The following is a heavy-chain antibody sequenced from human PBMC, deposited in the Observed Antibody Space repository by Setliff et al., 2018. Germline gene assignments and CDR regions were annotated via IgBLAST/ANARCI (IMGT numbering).Heavy chain of an antibody. J-gene: IGHJ4*02. CDR2: IQKRGSTTT. CDR1: GDSMSSYY. V-gene: IGHV4-59*01. Sequence: SETLSLTCNVSGDSMSSYYWSWIRQAPGKGLEWLGYIQKRGSTTTKYNPSLGSRISMSLDTSKNQFSLDLSSVTPADTAVYYCARELGPRAPFDFWGQGILVTVSS. CDR3: ARELGPRAPFDF.